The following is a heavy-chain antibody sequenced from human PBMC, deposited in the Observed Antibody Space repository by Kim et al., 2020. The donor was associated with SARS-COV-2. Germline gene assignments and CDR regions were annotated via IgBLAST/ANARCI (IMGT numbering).Heavy chain of an antibody. Sequence: AQRFQGRVTITADESTSTAYMELSSLRSEDTAVYYCASHIVVVVAAYDYWGQGTLVTVSS. V-gene: IGHV1-69*01. CDR3: ASHIVVVVAAYDY. D-gene: IGHD2-15*01. J-gene: IGHJ4*02.